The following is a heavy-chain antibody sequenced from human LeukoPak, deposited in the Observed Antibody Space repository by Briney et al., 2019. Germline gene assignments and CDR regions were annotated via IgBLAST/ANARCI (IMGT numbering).Heavy chain of an antibody. CDR1: GYTFGNYA. V-gene: IGHV3-49*04. Sequence: GGSLRLSCAASGYTFGNYAMSWVRQAPGKGLEWVGFIRSKAYGGTTEYAASVEGRFTISRDDSKSIAYLQMNSLKTEDTAVYYCTRGGAAYSSGQNDYWGQGTLVTVSS. CDR3: TRGGAAYSSGQNDY. J-gene: IGHJ4*02. D-gene: IGHD6-19*01. CDR2: IRSKAYGGTT.